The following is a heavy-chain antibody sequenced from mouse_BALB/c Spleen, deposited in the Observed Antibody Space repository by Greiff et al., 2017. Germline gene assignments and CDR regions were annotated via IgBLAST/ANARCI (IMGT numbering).Heavy chain of an antibody. CDR2: ISSGSSTI. CDR1: GFTFSSFG. J-gene: IGHJ4*01. CDR3: ARSVGYMDY. Sequence: EVQRVESGGGLVQPGGSRKLSCAASGFTFSSFGMHWVRQAPEKGLEWVAYISSGSSTIYYADTVKGRFTISRDNPKNTLFLQMTSLRSEDTAMYYCARSVGYMDYWGQGTSVTVSS. V-gene: IGHV5-17*02.